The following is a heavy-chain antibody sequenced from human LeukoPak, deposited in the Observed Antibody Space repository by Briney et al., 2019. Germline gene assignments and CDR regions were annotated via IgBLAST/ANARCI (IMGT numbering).Heavy chain of an antibody. D-gene: IGHD2-2*01. CDR1: GYSISSGYY. CDR2: SYHSGST. V-gene: IGHV4-38-2*01. CDR3: ARVQQDIVVVPAAAFDY. J-gene: IGHJ4*02. Sequence: SETLSLTCAVSGYSISSGYYWGWIRQPPGKGLEWIGSSYHSGSTYYNPSLKSRVTISVDTSKNQFSLKLSSVTAADTAVYYCARVQQDIVVVPAAAFDYWGQGTLVTVSS.